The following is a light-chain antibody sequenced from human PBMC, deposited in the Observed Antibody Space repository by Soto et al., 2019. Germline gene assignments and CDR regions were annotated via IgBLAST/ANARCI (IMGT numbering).Light chain of an antibody. Sequence: DIVMTQSPDSLAVSLGERATINCKSSQSVLYSSNNKNYLAWYQQKPGQPPKLLIYWASTRESGVPDRFSGNGSWTDFTLTISSLQAEDVAVYYCQQYYSTPQTFGQGTKVEIK. CDR1: QSVLYSSNNKNY. CDR2: WAS. V-gene: IGKV4-1*01. J-gene: IGKJ1*01. CDR3: QQYYSTPQT.